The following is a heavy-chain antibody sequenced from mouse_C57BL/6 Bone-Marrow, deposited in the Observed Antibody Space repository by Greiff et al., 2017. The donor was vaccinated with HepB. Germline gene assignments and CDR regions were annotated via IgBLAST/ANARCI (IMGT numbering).Heavy chain of an antibody. CDR1: GFTFSSYG. Sequence: DVKLVESGGDLVKPGGSLKLSCAASGFTFSSYGMSWVRQTPDKGLEWVATISSGGSYTYYPDSVKGRFTISRDNAKNTLYLQMSSLKSEDTALYYCARQGGPFAYWCQGTLVTVSA. D-gene: IGHD3-3*01. V-gene: IGHV5-6*02. J-gene: IGHJ3*01. CDR2: ISSGGSYT. CDR3: ARQGGPFAY.